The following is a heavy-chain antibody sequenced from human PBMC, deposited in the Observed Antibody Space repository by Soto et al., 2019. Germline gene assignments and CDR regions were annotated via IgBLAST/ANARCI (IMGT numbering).Heavy chain of an antibody. D-gene: IGHD2-2*01. CDR3: ARAGCSSTSCYGDAFDI. J-gene: IGHJ3*02. Sequence: QVQLVQSGAEVKKPGASVKVSCKASGYTFTSYDINWVRQATGQGLEWMGWMNPNSGNTGYAQKFQGRVTMTRNTSISTGYMERSSLRSEDTAVYYCARAGCSSTSCYGDAFDIWGQGTMVTVSS. CDR2: MNPNSGNT. V-gene: IGHV1-8*01. CDR1: GYTFTSYD.